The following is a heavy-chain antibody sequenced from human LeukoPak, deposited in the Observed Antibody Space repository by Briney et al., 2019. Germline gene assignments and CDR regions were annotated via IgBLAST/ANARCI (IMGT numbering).Heavy chain of an antibody. V-gene: IGHV4-59*13. Sequence: SETLSLTCTVSGGSISSYYWSWIRQPPGKGLEWIGYIYYSGSTNYNPSLKSRVTISVDTSKNQFSLKLSSVTAADTAVYYCVRATVTGDWYFDLWGRGTLVTVSS. D-gene: IGHD4-17*01. CDR2: IYYSGST. CDR1: GGSISSYY. J-gene: IGHJ2*01. CDR3: VRATVTGDWYFDL.